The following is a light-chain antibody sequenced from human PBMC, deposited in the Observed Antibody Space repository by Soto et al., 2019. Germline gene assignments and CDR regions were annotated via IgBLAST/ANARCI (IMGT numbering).Light chain of an antibody. Sequence: DIQMTQSPSSLSASVGDSVTITCRASQGIRSYLAWFQQKPGKASKSLIYDASSLQSGVPSKFTGSGSGTDFTLTISSLQPEDFATYYCQQYSSYPYTFGQGTKLEIK. CDR2: DAS. J-gene: IGKJ2*01. V-gene: IGKV1-16*02. CDR1: QGIRSY. CDR3: QQYSSYPYT.